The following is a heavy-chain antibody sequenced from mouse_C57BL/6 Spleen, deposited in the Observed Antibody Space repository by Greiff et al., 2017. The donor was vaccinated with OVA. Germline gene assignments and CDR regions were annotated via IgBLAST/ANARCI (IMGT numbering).Heavy chain of an antibody. Sequence: VHVKQSGPELVKPGASVKIPCKASGYTFTDYNMDWVKQSHGKSLEWIGDINPNNGGTIYNQKFKGKATLTVDKSSSTAYMELRSLTSEDTAVYYCARNHYDYEGNWYFDVWGTGTTVTVSS. CDR1: GYTFTDYN. J-gene: IGHJ1*03. D-gene: IGHD2-4*01. CDR2: INPNNGGT. V-gene: IGHV1-18*01. CDR3: ARNHYDYEGNWYFDV.